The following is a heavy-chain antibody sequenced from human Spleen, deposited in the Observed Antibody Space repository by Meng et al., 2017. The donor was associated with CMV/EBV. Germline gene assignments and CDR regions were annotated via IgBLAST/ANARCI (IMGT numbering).Heavy chain of an antibody. V-gene: IGHV4-34*01. D-gene: IGHD2-2*01. CDR1: Y. J-gene: IGHJ1*01. CDR2: INHSGST. CDR3: ARGPYAVATGYCSSTSCRRLYFQH. Sequence: YWSWIRQPPGKGLEWIGEINHSGSTNYNPSLKGRVTISVDTSKNQFSLKLSSVTAADTAVYYCARGPYAVATGYCSSTSCRRLYFQHWGQGTLVTVSS.